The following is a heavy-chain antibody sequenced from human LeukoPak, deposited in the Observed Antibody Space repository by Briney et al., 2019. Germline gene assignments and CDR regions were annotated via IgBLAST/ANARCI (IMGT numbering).Heavy chain of an antibody. CDR3: AKRGVVIRVFLVGFHKEAYYFDS. J-gene: IGHJ4*02. Sequence: PGGSLRLSCAVPGITLGNYGMSWVRQPPGKGLEWVAGISDSGGSTNYADSVKGRFTISRDTPRNTLYLQMNSLRAEETAVYFCAKRGVVIRVFLVGFHKEAYYFDSWGQGALVTVSS. D-gene: IGHD3-10*01. CDR1: GITLGNYG. CDR2: ISDSGGST. V-gene: IGHV3-23*01.